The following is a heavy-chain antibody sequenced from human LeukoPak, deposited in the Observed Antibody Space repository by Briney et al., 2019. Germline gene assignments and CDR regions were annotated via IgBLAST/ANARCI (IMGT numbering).Heavy chain of an antibody. Sequence: ETLSLTCTVSGGSISSSSYYWGWIRQPPGKGLEWVANIKQDGSEKYYVDSVKGRFTISRDNAKNSLYLQMNRLRAEDTAVYYCARDPSRGYTYGYEDYWGQGTLVTVSS. V-gene: IGHV3-7*01. CDR2: IKQDGSEK. J-gene: IGHJ4*02. D-gene: IGHD5-18*01. CDR1: GGSISSSSYY. CDR3: ARDPSRGYTYGYEDY.